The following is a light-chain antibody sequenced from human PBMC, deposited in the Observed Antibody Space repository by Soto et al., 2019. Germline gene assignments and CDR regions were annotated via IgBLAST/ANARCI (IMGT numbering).Light chain of an antibody. Sequence: EIVLTQSPGTLSLSPGERATLSGRASQSVSRSYLAWYQQKPGQAPRLVIYGASSRATGIPDRFSGSGSGTDFTLTISRLEPEDFAVYYCQQYDSSSITFGQGTRLEIK. CDR3: QQYDSSSIT. CDR2: GAS. CDR1: QSVSRSY. J-gene: IGKJ5*01. V-gene: IGKV3-20*01.